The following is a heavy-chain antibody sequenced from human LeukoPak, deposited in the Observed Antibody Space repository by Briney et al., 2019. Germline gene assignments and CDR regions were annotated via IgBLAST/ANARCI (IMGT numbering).Heavy chain of an antibody. CDR3: AICYSGSYFRTPNKLCAFDI. CDR2: INPNSGGT. J-gene: IGHJ3*02. Sequence: GASVKVSCKASGYTFTGYYMHWVRQAPGQGLEWMGWINPNSGGTNYAQKFQGRVTMTRDTSISTAYMELSSLRSEDTAVYYCAICYSGSYFRTPNKLCAFDIWGQGTMVTVSS. D-gene: IGHD1-26*01. CDR1: GYTFTGYY. V-gene: IGHV1-2*02.